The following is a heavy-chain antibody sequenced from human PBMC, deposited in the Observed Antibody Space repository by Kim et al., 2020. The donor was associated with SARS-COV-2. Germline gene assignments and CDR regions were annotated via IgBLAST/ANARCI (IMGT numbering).Heavy chain of an antibody. Sequence: GGSLRLSCAASGFTFDDYAMHWVRQAPGKGLEWVSGISWNSGSIGYADSVKGRFTISRDNAKNSLYLQMNSLRAEDTALYYCAKGPVAAANYYYYYGMDV. V-gene: IGHV3-9*01. CDR3: AKGPVAAANYYYYYGMDV. CDR2: ISWNSGSI. J-gene: IGHJ6*01. CDR1: GFTFDDYA. D-gene: IGHD6-13*01.